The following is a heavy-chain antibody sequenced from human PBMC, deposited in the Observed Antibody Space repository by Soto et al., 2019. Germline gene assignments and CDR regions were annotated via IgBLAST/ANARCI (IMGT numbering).Heavy chain of an antibody. J-gene: IGHJ4*02. V-gene: IGHV4-61*01. D-gene: IGHD4-17*01. CDR2: IYHSGNT. CDR3: ARSDGPLGDN. CDR1: GGSISSGCYY. Sequence: SETLSLTCTVSGGSISSGCYYWSWIRQHPGKGLEWIGYIYHSGNTNYTPSLKSRVTISVDTSKNQFSLKLNSVTAADTAVYYCARSDGPLGDNWGQGTLVTVSS.